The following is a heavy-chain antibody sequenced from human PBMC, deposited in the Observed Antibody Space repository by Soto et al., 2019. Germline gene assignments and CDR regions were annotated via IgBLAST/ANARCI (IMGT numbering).Heavy chain of an antibody. CDR3: ARDMKRAVAAGYYYYNAMDV. D-gene: IGHD6-13*01. Sequence: QVQLVQSGAEVKKPGSSVKVSCKASGGTFSSYGIVWVRQAPGQGLEWMGGIIPIFGTANNAQKLQGRVTNTADKSTSTAYMELRSLRPEDTPVYYCARDMKRAVAAGYYYYNAMDVWGQGTKVTVSS. CDR2: IIPIFGTA. V-gene: IGHV1-69*06. CDR1: GGTFSSYG. J-gene: IGHJ6*02.